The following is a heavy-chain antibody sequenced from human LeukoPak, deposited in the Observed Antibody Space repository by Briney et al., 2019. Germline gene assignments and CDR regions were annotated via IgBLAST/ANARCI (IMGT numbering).Heavy chain of an antibody. J-gene: IGHJ2*01. V-gene: IGHV4-34*01. CDR1: GGSFSGYY. D-gene: IGHD2-2*02. Sequence: PSETLSLTCAVYGGSFSGYYWSWIRQPPGKGLEWIGEINHSGSTNYNPSPKSRVTISVDTSKNQFSLKLSSVTAADTAVYYCARGRYCSSTSCYTPAYFNLWGRGTLVTVSS. CDR2: INHSGST. CDR3: ARGRYCSSTSCYTPAYFNL.